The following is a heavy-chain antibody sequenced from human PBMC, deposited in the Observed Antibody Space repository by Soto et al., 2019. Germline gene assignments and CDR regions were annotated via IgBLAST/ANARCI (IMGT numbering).Heavy chain of an antibody. V-gene: IGHV4-4*07. J-gene: IGHJ5*02. Sequence: SETLSLTCTVSGASISGFYWSWIRKSAGKGLEWIGRIYATGTTDYNPSIKSRVMMSVETSKKQFSLKLRSVTAADTAVYYCVRDGTKTLRDWFDHWGQGISVTVS. CDR1: GASISGFY. CDR2: IYATGTT. CDR3: VRDGTKTLRDWFDH. D-gene: IGHD1-1*01.